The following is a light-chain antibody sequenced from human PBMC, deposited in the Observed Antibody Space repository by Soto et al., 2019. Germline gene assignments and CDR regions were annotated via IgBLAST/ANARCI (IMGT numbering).Light chain of an antibody. CDR2: DVS. Sequence: QSALTQPASVSGSPGQSITISCTGTSSDVGGYNYVSWYQQHPGKAPKLMIYDVSNRPSGVSNRFSGSKSGNTASLTISGLHAEDEADYDCSSYTSSSTPLVFGTGTKLTVL. V-gene: IGLV2-14*01. J-gene: IGLJ1*01. CDR3: SSYTSSSTPLV. CDR1: SSDVGGYNY.